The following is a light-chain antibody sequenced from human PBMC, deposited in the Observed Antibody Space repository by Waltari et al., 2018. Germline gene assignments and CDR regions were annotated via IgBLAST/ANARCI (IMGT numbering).Light chain of an antibody. V-gene: IGKV3-20*01. CDR1: QSVTNNY. CDR2: GAS. Sequence: DILLTQSPGTLSLSPGEGATLSCRASQSVTNNYLAWYQQKPGQAPRLLIYGASSRATGIPDRFSGSGSVTDFTLTITRLEPEDFAAYYCQQYGRSVTFGGGTKLQIK. J-gene: IGKJ4*01. CDR3: QQYGRSVT.